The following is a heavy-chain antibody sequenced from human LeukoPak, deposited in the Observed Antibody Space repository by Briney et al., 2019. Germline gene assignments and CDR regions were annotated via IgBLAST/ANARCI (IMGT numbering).Heavy chain of an antibody. Sequence: GGSLRLSCAASGFTFSSYWMSWVRQAPGKGLEWVANIKQDGSEKYYVDSVKGRFTISRDNAKNSLYLQMNSLRAEDTAVYYCARDRVYYDFRSGNGMDVWGKGTTVTVSS. CDR1: GFTFSSYW. V-gene: IGHV3-7*01. CDR3: ARDRVYYDFRSGNGMDV. D-gene: IGHD3-3*01. CDR2: IKQDGSEK. J-gene: IGHJ6*03.